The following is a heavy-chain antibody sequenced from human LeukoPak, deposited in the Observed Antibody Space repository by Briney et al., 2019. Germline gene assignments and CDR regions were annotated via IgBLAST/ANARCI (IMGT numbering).Heavy chain of an antibody. D-gene: IGHD4-11*01. Sequence: PSETLSLTCTVSGYSISSGYYWGWIRPPPGKGLEWIGTIYRSGSTYYNPSLKGRVTISVDTSRNQFSLQLSSVAAADTAVYYWARNAGDYTKPSDYWGQGTLVTVSS. J-gene: IGHJ4*02. V-gene: IGHV4-38-2*02. CDR1: GYSISSGYY. CDR2: IYRSGST. CDR3: ARNAGDYTKPSDY.